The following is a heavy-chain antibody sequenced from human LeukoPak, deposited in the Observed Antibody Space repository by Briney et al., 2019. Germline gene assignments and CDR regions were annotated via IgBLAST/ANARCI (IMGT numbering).Heavy chain of an antibody. CDR3: ARVGDYALKD. J-gene: IGHJ4*02. Sequence: SETLSLTCTVSGGSISSGSYYWSWIWQPAGKGLEWIGRIYTSGSTNYSPSLKSRVTISVDTSKNQFSLKLSSVTAADTAVYYCARVGDYALKDWGQGTLVTVSS. V-gene: IGHV4-61*02. D-gene: IGHD3-16*01. CDR2: IYTSGST. CDR1: GGSISSGSYY.